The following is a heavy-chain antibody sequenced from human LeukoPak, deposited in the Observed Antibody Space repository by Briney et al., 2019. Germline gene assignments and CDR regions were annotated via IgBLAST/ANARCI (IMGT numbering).Heavy chain of an antibody. Sequence: PSETLSLTCTVSGGSISSYYWSWIRQPPGKGLEWIGYIYYSGSTNDNPSLKSRVTISVDTSKNQFSLKLSSVTAADTAVYYCASVPPGLRLGVNWGQGTLVTVSS. CDR2: IYYSGST. CDR1: GGSISSYY. CDR3: ASVPPGLRLGVN. D-gene: IGHD3-16*01. V-gene: IGHV4-59*01. J-gene: IGHJ4*02.